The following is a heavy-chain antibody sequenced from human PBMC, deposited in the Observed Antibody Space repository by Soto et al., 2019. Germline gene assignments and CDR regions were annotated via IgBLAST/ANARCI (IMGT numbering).Heavy chain of an antibody. J-gene: IGHJ4*02. Sequence: ASLKVSCKASGYTFTSYCTRWVRQSPVQGLEWMGCISAYNGNTNYAQKLQGRVTMTTDTSTSTAYMELRSLRSDDTAVYYCAREPYDFWSGYWYYFDYWGQGTLVTVS. V-gene: IGHV1-18*04. D-gene: IGHD3-3*01. CDR1: GYTFTSYC. CDR3: AREPYDFWSGYWYYFDY. CDR2: ISAYNGNT.